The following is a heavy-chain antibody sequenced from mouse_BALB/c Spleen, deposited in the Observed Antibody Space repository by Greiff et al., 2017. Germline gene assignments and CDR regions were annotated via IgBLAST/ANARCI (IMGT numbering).Heavy chain of an antibody. D-gene: IGHD1-1*01. CDR2: ISSGGGST. J-gene: IGHJ1*01. CDR1: GFAFSSYD. CDR3: ARTSGSRYFDV. V-gene: IGHV5-12-1*01. Sequence: EVQLVESGGGLVKPGGSLKLSCAASGFAFSSYDMSWVRQTPEKRLEWVAYISSGGGSTYYPDTVKGRFTISRDNAKNTLYLQMSSLKSEDTAMYYCARTSGSRYFDVWGAGTTVTVSS.